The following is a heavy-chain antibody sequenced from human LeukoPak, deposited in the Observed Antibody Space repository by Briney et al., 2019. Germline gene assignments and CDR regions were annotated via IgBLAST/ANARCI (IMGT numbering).Heavy chain of an antibody. J-gene: IGHJ6*03. Sequence: GSLRLSCAVSGFTFRDYWMSWVRQPPGKGLEWIGEINHSGSTNYNPSLKSRVTISVDTSKNQFSLKLSSVTAADTAVYYCARAPLYDSSGYYYGNYYYYMDVWGKGTTVTVSS. V-gene: IGHV4-34*01. CDR3: ARAPLYDSSGYYYGNYYYYMDV. CDR1: GFTFRDYW. CDR2: INHSGST. D-gene: IGHD3-22*01.